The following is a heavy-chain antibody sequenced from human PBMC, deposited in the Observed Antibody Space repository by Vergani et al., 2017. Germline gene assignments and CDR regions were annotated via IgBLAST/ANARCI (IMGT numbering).Heavy chain of an antibody. CDR1: GGSISSYY. D-gene: IGHD2-15*01. J-gene: IGHJ4*02. V-gene: IGHV4-4*07. CDR3: ARDGSGVVVADFFDY. Sequence: QVQLQESGPGLVKPSETLSLTCTVSGGSISSYYWSWIRQPAGKGLEWIGRIYTSGGTNYNPSLKSRVTMSVDTSKNQFSLKLSSVTAADTAVYYCARDGSGVVVADFFDYWGQGTLVTVSS. CDR2: IYTSGGT.